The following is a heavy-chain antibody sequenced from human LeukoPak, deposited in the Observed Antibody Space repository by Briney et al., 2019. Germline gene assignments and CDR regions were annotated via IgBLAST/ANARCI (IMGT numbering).Heavy chain of an antibody. CDR2: INPSGGST. CDR1: GGTFSSYA. D-gene: IGHD6-13*01. Sequence: ASVKVSCKASGGTFSSYAISWVRQAPGQGLEWMGIINPSGGSTSYAQKFQGRVTMTRDTSTSTVYMELSSLRSEDTAVYYCARPYSSSWYEGFDYWGQGTLVTVSS. J-gene: IGHJ4*02. V-gene: IGHV1-46*01. CDR3: ARPYSSSWYEGFDY.